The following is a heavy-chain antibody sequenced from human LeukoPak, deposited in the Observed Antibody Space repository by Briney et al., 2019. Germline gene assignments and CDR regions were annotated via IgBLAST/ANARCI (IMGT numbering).Heavy chain of an antibody. D-gene: IGHD1/OR15-1a*01. Sequence: GSSLRLSCAASGFILSNHWMTWVRQAPGKGPEWVAYINKDGSEKYYVDSVKGRFTISRDTAKNSLYLQMNNLRAEDTVLYYCARNNDMDVWGQGTTVIVSS. CDR3: ARNNDMDV. J-gene: IGHJ6*02. CDR2: INKDGSEK. V-gene: IGHV3-7*03. CDR1: GFILSNHW.